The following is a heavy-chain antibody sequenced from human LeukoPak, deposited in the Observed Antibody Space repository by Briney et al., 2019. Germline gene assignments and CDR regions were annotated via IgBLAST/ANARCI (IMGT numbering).Heavy chain of an antibody. Sequence: PSETLSLTCTVSGGSISSGGYYWSWVRQAPGKGLEWVSTMSYDGDFVYYGGAVKGRFTASRDNSKDTMYLQMNNLRVDDSARYYCARRTIEVPGTDFWGQGALVTVSS. CDR2: MSYDGDFV. J-gene: IGHJ4*02. D-gene: IGHD2-2*01. V-gene: IGHV3-23*01. CDR3: ARRTIEVPGTDF. CDR1: GGSISSGGYY.